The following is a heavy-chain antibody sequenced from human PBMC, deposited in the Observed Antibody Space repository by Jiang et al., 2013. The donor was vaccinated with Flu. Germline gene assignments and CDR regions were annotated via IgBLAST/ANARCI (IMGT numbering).Heavy chain of an antibody. CDR1: GFRFGDYA. Sequence: VQLLESGGGLVQPGRSLRLSCTASGFRFGDYAMTWFRQAPGTGLEWLGFIRSNAYGGTTQYAASVKDRFTISRDDSKRIAYLQMNRLKTDDTAVYYCTREGWYEGEDTFDYWGQGTLVTVSS. J-gene: IGHJ4*02. CDR2: IRSNAYGGTT. CDR3: TREGWYEGEDTFDY. D-gene: IGHD2-15*01. V-gene: IGHV3-49*03.